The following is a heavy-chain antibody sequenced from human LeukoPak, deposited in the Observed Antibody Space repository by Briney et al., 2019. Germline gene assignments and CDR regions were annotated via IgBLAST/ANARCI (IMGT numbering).Heavy chain of an antibody. V-gene: IGHV1-8*03. J-gene: IGHJ5*02. CDR3: ARHGLPGYPWWFDP. CDR2: MNPNSGNT. CDR1: GYTFTSYD. D-gene: IGHD3-10*01. Sequence: ASVKVSCKASGYTFTSYDISWVRQATGQGLEWMGWMNPNSGNTGYAQKFQGRVTITRNTSISTAYMELSSLRSEDTAVYYCARHGLPGYPWWFDPWGQGTLVTVSS.